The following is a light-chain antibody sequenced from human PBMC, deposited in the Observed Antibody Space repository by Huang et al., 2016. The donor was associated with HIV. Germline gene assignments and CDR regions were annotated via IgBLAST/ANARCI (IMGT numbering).Light chain of an antibody. V-gene: IGKV2-30*01. CDR1: QSLVSSDGNKY. CDR3: MQGTHWPGT. J-gene: IGKJ1*01. CDR2: QVS. Sequence: DVVMTQLPLSLPVALGQPASIFCKSSQSLVSSDGNKYLNWLQQRPGKPPMRLIYQVSNRDTGVPDRFSGSGSCTHFALRINRVEAEDVVIYYCMQGTHWPGTFGQGTKMEI.